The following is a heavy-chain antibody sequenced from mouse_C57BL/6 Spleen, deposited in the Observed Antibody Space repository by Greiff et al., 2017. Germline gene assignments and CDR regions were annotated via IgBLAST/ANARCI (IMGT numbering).Heavy chain of an antibody. V-gene: IGHV3-6*01. CDR2: ISYDGSN. CDR1: GYSITSGYY. J-gene: IGHJ4*01. Sequence: ESGPGLVKPSQSLSLTCSVTGYSITSGYYWNWIRQFPGNNLEWMDYISYDGSNNYNPSLKNRISITRDTSKNQFFLKLNSVTTEDTATYYCARFFTTVDYYAMDYWGQGTSVTVSS. CDR3: ARFFTTVDYYAMDY. D-gene: IGHD1-1*01.